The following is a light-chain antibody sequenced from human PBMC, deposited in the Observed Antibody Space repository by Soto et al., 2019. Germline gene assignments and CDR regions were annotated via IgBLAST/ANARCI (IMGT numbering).Light chain of an antibody. J-gene: IGLJ2*01. Sequence: QSALTQPASVSGSPGQSITISCTGTSSDVGSYNLVSWYQQHPGKAPKLMIYEGSKWPSGVSNRFSGSKSGNTASLTISGLQAEDEADYYCSSYAGSGSLVFGGGTQLTVL. CDR2: EGS. CDR1: SSDVGSYNL. V-gene: IGLV2-23*01. CDR3: SSYAGSGSLV.